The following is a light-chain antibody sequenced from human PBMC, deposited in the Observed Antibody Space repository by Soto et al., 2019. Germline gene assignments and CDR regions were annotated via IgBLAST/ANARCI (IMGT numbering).Light chain of an antibody. CDR3: QQTFSPLLT. J-gene: IGKJ4*01. Sequence: DIAMTQSPSSLSASVGDRVTITCRASQTISTYLNWFQQKPGKAPNLLIFAASILQSGVPSRFSGGGPGADFTLTINGLQPEDSATYYCQQTFSPLLTFGGGTKVEV. V-gene: IGKV1-39*01. CDR2: AAS. CDR1: QTISTY.